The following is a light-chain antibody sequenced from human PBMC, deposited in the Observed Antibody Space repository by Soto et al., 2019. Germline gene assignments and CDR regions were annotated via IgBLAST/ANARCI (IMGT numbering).Light chain of an antibody. CDR1: QSVSNNY. Sequence: EVVLTQSPGTLSLSPGERATLSCRASQSVSNNYLAWYQQKPGQAPRLLIHDASSRATGIPDRFSGSGSGTDFTLTISRLEPEDFAVYFCQQHFRSPFTFGPGTKVEIE. V-gene: IGKV3-20*01. CDR2: DAS. CDR3: QQHFRSPFT. J-gene: IGKJ3*01.